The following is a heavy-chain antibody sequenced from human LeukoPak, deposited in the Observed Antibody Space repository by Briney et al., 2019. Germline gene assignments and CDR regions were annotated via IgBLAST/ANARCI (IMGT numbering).Heavy chain of an antibody. CDR1: GSTFSTYG. CDR3: ARGPGITAAGTFTSFFDY. V-gene: IGHV3-33*01. D-gene: IGHD6-13*01. Sequence: PGRSLRLSCAASGSTFSTYGMHWVRQAPGKGLEWVAIIWYDGSNKYYADSVKGRFIISRDNSKNTLYLQMNSLRAEDTAVYYCARGPGITAAGTFTSFFDYWGQGTLVTVSS. J-gene: IGHJ4*02. CDR2: IWYDGSNK.